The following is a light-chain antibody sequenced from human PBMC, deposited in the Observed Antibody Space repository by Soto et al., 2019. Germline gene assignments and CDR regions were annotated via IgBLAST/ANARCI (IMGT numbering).Light chain of an antibody. CDR3: QQYKSYSLYT. Sequence: DLQMTQSPSTLSASVGDRVTITCRASQSISSWLAWYQQKPGKAPNLLIYAASSLESGVPSRFSGSGSGTEFTLTISSLQPDDFATYYCQQYKSYSLYTFGQGTKLEIK. CDR2: AAS. J-gene: IGKJ2*01. V-gene: IGKV1-5*01. CDR1: QSISSW.